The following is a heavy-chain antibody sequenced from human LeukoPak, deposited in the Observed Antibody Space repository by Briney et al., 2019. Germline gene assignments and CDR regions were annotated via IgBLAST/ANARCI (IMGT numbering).Heavy chain of an antibody. CDR2: INPNSGGT. D-gene: IGHD6-13*01. J-gene: IGHJ1*01. CDR1: GCTFTGHY. Sequence: ASVKVSCKASGCTFTGHYMHWVRQAPGQGLEWMGWINPNSGGTNYAQKFQGRVTMTRDTSISTAYMELSRLRSDDTAVYYCARALSYMQQLAEYFQHWGQGTLVTVSS. V-gene: IGHV1-2*02. CDR3: ARALSYMQQLAEYFQH.